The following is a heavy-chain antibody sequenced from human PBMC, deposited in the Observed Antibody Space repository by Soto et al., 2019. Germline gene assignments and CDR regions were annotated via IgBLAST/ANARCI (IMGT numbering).Heavy chain of an antibody. Sequence: PSETLSLTCTVSGGSISSGDYYWSWIRQPPGKGLEWIGYIYYSGSTYYNPSLKSRVTISVDTSKNQFSLKLSSVTAADTAVYYCARIRVVGSAFDIWGQGTMVTVSS. CDR1: GGSISSGDYY. CDR2: IYYSGST. D-gene: IGHD1-26*01. J-gene: IGHJ3*02. CDR3: ARIRVVGSAFDI. V-gene: IGHV4-30-4*01.